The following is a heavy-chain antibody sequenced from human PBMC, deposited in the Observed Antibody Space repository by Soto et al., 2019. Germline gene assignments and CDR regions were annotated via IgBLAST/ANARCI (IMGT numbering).Heavy chain of an antibody. CDR3: ARGAAGTGYYYYYGMDV. V-gene: IGHV1-8*02. J-gene: IGHJ6*02. CDR2: MNPNSGNT. Sequence: GASVKLSCKASGDTFTSYDINWVRQATGQGLEWMGWMNPNSGNTGYAQKFQGRVTMTRNTSISTAYMELSSLRSEDTAVYYCARGAAGTGYYYYYGMDVWGQGTTVTVSS. CDR1: GDTFTSYD. D-gene: IGHD6-13*01.